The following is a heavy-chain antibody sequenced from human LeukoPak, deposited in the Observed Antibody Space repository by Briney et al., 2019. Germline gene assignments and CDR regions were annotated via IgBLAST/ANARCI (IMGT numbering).Heavy chain of an antibody. J-gene: IGHJ4*02. CDR3: ARDIPKSSACYF. CDR2: FSAYTGEA. Sequence: GASVNVSCKASGFNFDSFGITWLRQAPGHGLEWMGFFSAYTGEANYAPRLQGRVTMTRDTSTNAAFLHLRSLRSDDTAVYYCARDIPKSSACYFWGQGTLITVSS. V-gene: IGHV1-18*01. CDR1: GFNFDSFG. D-gene: IGHD2-15*01.